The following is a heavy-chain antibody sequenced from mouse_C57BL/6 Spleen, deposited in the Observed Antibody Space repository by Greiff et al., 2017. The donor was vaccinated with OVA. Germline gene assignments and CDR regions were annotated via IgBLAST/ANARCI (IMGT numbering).Heavy chain of an antibody. J-gene: IGHJ3*01. CDR3: TSGYPAWFAY. V-gene: IGHV1-15*01. D-gene: IGHD1-2*01. Sequence: VQLVESGAELVRPGASVTLSCKASGYTFTDYEMHWVKQTPVHGLEWIGAIDPETGGTAYNQKFKGKAILTADKSSSTAYMELRSLTSEDSAVYYCTSGYPAWFAYWGQGTLVTVSA. CDR1: GYTFTDYE. CDR2: IDPETGGT.